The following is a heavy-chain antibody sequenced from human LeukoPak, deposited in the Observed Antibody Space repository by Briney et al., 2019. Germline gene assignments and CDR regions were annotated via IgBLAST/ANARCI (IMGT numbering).Heavy chain of an antibody. D-gene: IGHD3-22*01. CDR1: GFTVSSNY. CDR3: ARTHYDGSGYYAKDAFDI. CDR2: IYSGGST. Sequence: GGSLRLSCAASGFTVSSNYMSWVRQAPGKGLEWVSVIYSGGSTYYADSVKGRFTISRDNSKNTLYLQMNSLRAEDTAVYYCARTHYDGSGYYAKDAFDIWGQGTMVTVSS. J-gene: IGHJ3*02. V-gene: IGHV3-66*02.